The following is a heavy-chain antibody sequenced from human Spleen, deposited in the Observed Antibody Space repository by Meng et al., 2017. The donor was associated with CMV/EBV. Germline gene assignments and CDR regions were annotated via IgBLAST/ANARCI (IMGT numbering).Heavy chain of an antibody. V-gene: IGHV3-48*04. CDR3: ARDVPLLDIVVVPAATANFDY. CDR2: ISSSSSTI. J-gene: IGHJ4*02. D-gene: IGHD2-2*01. CDR1: GFTFSSYS. Sequence: GESLKISCAASGFTFSSYSMNWVRQAPGKGLEWVSYISSSSSTIYYADSVKGRFTISRDNAKNSLYLQMNSLRAEDTAVYYCARDVPLLDIVVVPAATANFDYWGQGTLVTSPQ.